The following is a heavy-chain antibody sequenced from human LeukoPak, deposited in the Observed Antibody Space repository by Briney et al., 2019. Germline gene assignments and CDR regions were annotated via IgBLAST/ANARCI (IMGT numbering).Heavy chain of an antibody. CDR1: GFNFTTYA. J-gene: IGHJ4*02. V-gene: IGHV3-23*01. Sequence: GGSLRLSCAASGFNFTTYAMSWVRQAPGKGLEWVSAITGSGDGTFSAGSVEGRFIISRDNYKNILYLQMDSVRAEDTALYYCAKERASGNYWGYFDSWGQGTLVTVSS. CDR2: ITGSGDGT. D-gene: IGHD3-10*01. CDR3: AKERASGNYWGYFDS.